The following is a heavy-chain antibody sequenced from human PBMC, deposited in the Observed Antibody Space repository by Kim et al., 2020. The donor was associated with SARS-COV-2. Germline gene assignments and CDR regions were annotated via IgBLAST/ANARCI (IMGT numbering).Heavy chain of an antibody. D-gene: IGHD2-2*01. CDR1: GFTFSSYS. CDR2: ISSSSSTI. J-gene: IGHJ4*02. CDR3: ARDAYCSSTSCYFGDYGDYVLDY. V-gene: IGHV3-48*04. Sequence: GGSLRLSCAASGFTFSSYSMNWVRQAPGKGLEWVSYISSSSSTIYYADSVKGRFTISRDNAKNSLYLQMNSLRAEDTAVYYCARDAYCSSTSCYFGDYGDYVLDYWGQGTLVTVSS.